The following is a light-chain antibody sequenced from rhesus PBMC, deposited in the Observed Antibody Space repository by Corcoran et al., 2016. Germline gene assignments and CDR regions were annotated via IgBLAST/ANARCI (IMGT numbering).Light chain of an antibody. J-gene: IGKJ2*01. CDR2: KAS. CDR1: ENVNNY. Sequence: DIQMTQSPSSLSASVGDRVTITCRASENVNNYLNWYQQKPGKAPKLLIYKASTLQSGVPSRSSGSGSGTDYTFPISSLQPEDVSTYYCQHGYGTPPYSFGQGTKVEIK. CDR3: QHGYGTPPYS. V-gene: IGKV1-74*01.